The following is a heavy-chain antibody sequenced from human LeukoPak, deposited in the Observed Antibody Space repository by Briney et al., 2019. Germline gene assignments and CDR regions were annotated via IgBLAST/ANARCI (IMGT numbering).Heavy chain of an antibody. CDR2: IYHSGST. D-gene: IGHD3-16*01. J-gene: IGHJ6*02. CDR1: GFTFSSYAM. CDR3: AREGYDYVWQTTEQDGMNV. Sequence: PGGSLRLSCAASGFTFSSYAMSWVRQAPGKGLEWIGEIYHSGSTYYNPSLKSRVTISLDKSKNQFSLKLSSVTAADTAVYYCAREGYDYVWQTTEQDGMNVWGQGTTVTVSS. V-gene: IGHV4-4*02.